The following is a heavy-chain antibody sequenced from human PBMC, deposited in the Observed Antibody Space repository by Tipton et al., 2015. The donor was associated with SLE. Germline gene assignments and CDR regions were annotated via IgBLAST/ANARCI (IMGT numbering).Heavy chain of an antibody. V-gene: IGHV4-59*12. CDR1: GGSISSYY. D-gene: IGHD3-3*01. CDR3: AREIRCLEWLSYYYMDV. J-gene: IGHJ6*03. Sequence: TLSLTCTVSGGSISSYYWSWIRQPPGKGLEWIGYIYYSGSTNYNPSLKSRVTISVDTSKNQFSLKLSSVTAADTAVYYCAREIRCLEWLSYYYMDVWGKGTTVTVSS. CDR2: IYYSGST.